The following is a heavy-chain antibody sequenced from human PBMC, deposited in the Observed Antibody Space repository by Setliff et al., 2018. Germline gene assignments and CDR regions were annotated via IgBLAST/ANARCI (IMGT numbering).Heavy chain of an antibody. V-gene: IGHV4-59*08. CDR1: GGSISRYS. D-gene: IGHD4-4*01. J-gene: IGHJ5*01. Sequence: PSETLSLTCTVSGGSISRYSWSWIRQPPGKGLQWIGYISYSGATNYNPSLKSRVTISADTSNNSFSLNLFSVTAADTAVYYCAGRDYSGGDSWGHGTLVTVSS. CDR2: ISYSGAT. CDR3: AGRDYSGGDS.